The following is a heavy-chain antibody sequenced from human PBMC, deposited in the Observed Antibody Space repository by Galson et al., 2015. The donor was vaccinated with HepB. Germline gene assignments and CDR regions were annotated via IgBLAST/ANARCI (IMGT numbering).Heavy chain of an antibody. J-gene: IGHJ6*02. CDR3: AKEIVLYDSHYGMDV. CDR2: ISWNSGSI. V-gene: IGHV3-9*01. D-gene: IGHD2-8*01. Sequence: RLSCATSGFTFDDYAMHWVRQAPGKGLEWVSGISWNSGSIGYADSVKGRFTISRDNAKNSLYLQMNSLRAEDTALYYCAKEIVLYDSHYGMDVWGQGTTVTVSS. CDR1: GFTFDDYA.